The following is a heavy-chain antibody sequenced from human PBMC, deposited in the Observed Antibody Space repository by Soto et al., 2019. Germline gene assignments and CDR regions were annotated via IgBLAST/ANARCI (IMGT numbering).Heavy chain of an antibody. J-gene: IGHJ4*02. CDR3: SRVWGYYFDY. Sequence: QVQLQESGPGLVKPSETLSLTCTVSGGSISSYYWSWIRQPPGKGLEWIGYIYYSGSTNYNPSLKSDVSITVDTSKNQFSLKLSSVTAADTAVYYCSRVWGYYFDYWGQGTLVTVSS. D-gene: IGHD3-10*01. CDR1: GGSISSYY. CDR2: IYYSGST. V-gene: IGHV4-59*01.